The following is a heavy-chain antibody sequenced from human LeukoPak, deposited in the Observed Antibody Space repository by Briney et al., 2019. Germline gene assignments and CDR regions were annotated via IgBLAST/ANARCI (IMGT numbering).Heavy chain of an antibody. CDR2: VYYGGST. V-gene: IGHV4-39*01. Sequence: SETLSLTCTVSGGSISGSSYFWGWIRQPPGKGLEWIGSVYYGGSTYYNPSLKSRVTIFVDTSKNQFSLKLRSVTAADTALYYCARHRVLGIAAAPYYFDSWGQGTLVTVSS. CDR3: ARHRVLGIAAAPYYFDS. D-gene: IGHD6-13*01. CDR1: GGSISGSSYF. J-gene: IGHJ4*02.